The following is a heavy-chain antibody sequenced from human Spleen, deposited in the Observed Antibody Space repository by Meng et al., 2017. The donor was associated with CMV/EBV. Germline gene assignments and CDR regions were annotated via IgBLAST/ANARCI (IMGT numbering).Heavy chain of an antibody. D-gene: IGHD6-13*01. J-gene: IGHJ4*02. CDR2: INHSGST. Sequence: CAVYGGSFSGYYWSWIRQPPGTGLEWIGEINHSGSTNYNPSLKSRVTISVDTSKNQFSLKLSSVTAADTAVYYCARSVSYSSSWFGYWGQGTLVTVSS. CDR3: ARSVSYSSSWFGY. V-gene: IGHV4-34*01. CDR1: GGSFSGYY.